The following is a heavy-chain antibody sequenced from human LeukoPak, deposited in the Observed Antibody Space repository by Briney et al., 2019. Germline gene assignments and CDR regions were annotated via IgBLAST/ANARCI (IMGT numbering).Heavy chain of an antibody. D-gene: IGHD2-8*01. CDR3: ARSLPYCTNGVCYYYFDY. V-gene: IGHV4-39*01. CDR2: IYYSGST. Sequence: SETLSLTCTVSGGSISSSSYYWGWIRQPPGKGLEWIGSIYYSGSTYYNPSLKSRVTISVDTSKNQFSLKLSSVTAADTAVYYCARSLPYCTNGVCYYYFDYWGQGTLVTVS. CDR1: GGSISSSSYY. J-gene: IGHJ4*02.